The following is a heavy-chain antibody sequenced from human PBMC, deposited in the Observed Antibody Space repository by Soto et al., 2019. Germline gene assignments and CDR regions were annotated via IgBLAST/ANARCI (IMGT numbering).Heavy chain of an antibody. Sequence: PSETLSLTCTVSGGSISSYYWSWIRQPPGKGLEWIGYIYYSGSTNYNPSLKSRVTISVDTSKNQFSLKLSSVTAADTAVYYCARQFWPTASRGYYYYYMDVWGKGTTVTVSS. V-gene: IGHV4-59*08. CDR3: ARQFWPTASRGYYYYYMDV. CDR2: IYYSGST. CDR1: GGSISSYY. J-gene: IGHJ6*03. D-gene: IGHD3-3*01.